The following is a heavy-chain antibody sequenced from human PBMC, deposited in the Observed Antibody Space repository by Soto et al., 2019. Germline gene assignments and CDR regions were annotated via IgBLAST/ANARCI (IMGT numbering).Heavy chain of an antibody. CDR2: IXTYNGXK. D-gene: IGHD3-10*01. CDR3: AREMVRGVGSVY. CDR1: GYTFTNYG. Sequence: XVKVSCKASGYTFTNYGISWVRQAPGQGLERMGWIXTYNGXKKYEQKLQGXXTMTTDTSXRTAKMELRSLRYDDTAVFYCAREMVRGVGSVYWGKGTLVTVFS. V-gene: IGHV1-18*01. J-gene: IGHJ4*02.